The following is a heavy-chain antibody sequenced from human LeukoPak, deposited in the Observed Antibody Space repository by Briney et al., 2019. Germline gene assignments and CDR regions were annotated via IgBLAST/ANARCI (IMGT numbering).Heavy chain of an antibody. J-gene: IGHJ4*02. D-gene: IGHD5-18*01. V-gene: IGHV4-39*01. CDR1: GGSISSSSYH. CDR2: IYYSGST. CDR3: ARQADGQLWPTYYFDY. Sequence: SETLSLTCTVSGGSISSSSYHWGWIRQPPGKGLEWIGSIYYSGSTYYNPSLKSRVTISVDTSKNQFSLKLSSVTAADTAVYYCARQADGQLWPTYYFDYWGQGTLVTVSS.